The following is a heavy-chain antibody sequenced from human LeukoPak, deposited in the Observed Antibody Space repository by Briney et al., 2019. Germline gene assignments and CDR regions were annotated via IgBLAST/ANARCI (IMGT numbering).Heavy chain of an antibody. CDR1: GYTFTGYY. CDR2: INPNSGGT. V-gene: IGHV1-2*02. D-gene: IGHD3-10*01. J-gene: IGHJ5*02. Sequence: ASVKVSCKASGYTFTGYYIHWVRQAPGQGLEWMGWINPNSGGTNYAQKFQGRVTMTRDTSISTAYMELSRPRSDDTAVYYCARGGITMVQGVIIRNWFDPWGQGTLVTVSS. CDR3: ARGGITMVQGVIIRNWFDP.